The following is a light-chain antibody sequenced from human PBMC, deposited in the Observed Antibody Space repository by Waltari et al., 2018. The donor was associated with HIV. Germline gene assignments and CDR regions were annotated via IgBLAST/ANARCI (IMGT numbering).Light chain of an antibody. CDR3: QQSFSVPPS. CDR1: QNKRKY. V-gene: IGKV1-39*01. CDR2: AAS. J-gene: IGKJ4*01. Sequence: DIQMTQSPSSLSASVGDRVTLPCRAKQNKRKYLNWYQEKPGKATKHLINAASSWQSGVTTRGRGSGAGTDVTLIISSLQPEDFATYYCQQSFSVPPSLGGGSKVESK.